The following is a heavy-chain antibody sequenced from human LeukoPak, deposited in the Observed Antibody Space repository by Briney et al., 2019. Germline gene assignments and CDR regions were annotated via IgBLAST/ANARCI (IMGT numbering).Heavy chain of an antibody. Sequence: ASVKVSCNASGYTFTDYYLLWVRQAPGQGLEWMGWMKTNSGATDYAQNFEARVTVTRDTSSGTAYLDLSSLTSGDTAVYYCARGRRILGGPENAGDFFDYWGQGTLVIVSS. CDR3: ARGRRILGGPENAGDFFDY. CDR1: GYTFTDYY. V-gene: IGHV1-2*02. CDR2: MKTNSGAT. J-gene: IGHJ4*01. D-gene: IGHD3-16*01.